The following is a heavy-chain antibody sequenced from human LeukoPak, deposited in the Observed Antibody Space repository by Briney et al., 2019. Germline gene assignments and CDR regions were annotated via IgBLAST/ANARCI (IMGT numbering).Heavy chain of an antibody. CDR2: INPSGGST. CDR3: ARGRGPEAYYDILTPDY. D-gene: IGHD3-9*01. V-gene: IGHV1-46*01. J-gene: IGHJ4*02. Sequence: GASVKASCKASGYTFTSYYMHWVRQAPGQGLEWMGIINPSGGSTSYAQKFQGRVTMTRDTSTSTVYMELSSLRSEDTAVYYCARGRGPEAYYDILTPDYWGQGTLVTVSS. CDR1: GYTFTSYY.